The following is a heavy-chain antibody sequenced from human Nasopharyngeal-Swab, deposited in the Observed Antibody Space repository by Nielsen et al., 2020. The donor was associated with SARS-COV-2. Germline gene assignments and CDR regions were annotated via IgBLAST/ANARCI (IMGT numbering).Heavy chain of an antibody. CDR1: GFTFSDYY. CDR3: AKDLSSGWYGWFDP. J-gene: IGHJ5*02. Sequence: AGSLRLSCAASGFTFSDYYMSWIRQAPGRGLEWVSYISSSGSTIYYADSVKGRFTISRDNAKNSLYLQMNSLRAEDTALYYCAKDLSSGWYGWFDPWGQGTLVTVSS. CDR2: ISSSGSTI. D-gene: IGHD6-19*01. V-gene: IGHV3-11*01.